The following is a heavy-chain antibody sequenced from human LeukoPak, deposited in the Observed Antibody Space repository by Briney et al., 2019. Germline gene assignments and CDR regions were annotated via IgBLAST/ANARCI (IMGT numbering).Heavy chain of an antibody. D-gene: IGHD6-13*01. J-gene: IGHJ5*02. V-gene: IGHV4-59*01. CDR3: ARVRFQTAAGYRNWFDP. CDR2: IYYSGST. Sequence: SETLSLTCTVSGGSISSYYWSWIQQPPGKGLEWIGYIYYSGSTNYNPSLKSRVTISVDTSKNQFSLKLSSVTAADTAVYYCARVRFQTAAGYRNWFDPWGQGTLVTVSS. CDR1: GGSISSYY.